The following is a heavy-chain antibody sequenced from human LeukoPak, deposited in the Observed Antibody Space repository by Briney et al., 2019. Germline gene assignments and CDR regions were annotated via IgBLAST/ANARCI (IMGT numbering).Heavy chain of an antibody. J-gene: IGHJ4*02. CDR3: ARSLGRRRIAAAGMDYFDY. D-gene: IGHD6-13*01. V-gene: IGHV3-69-1*01. Sequence: GGSLRLSCAASGFTFSSYAMNWVRQAPGKGLEWVSYISSSNTIYYAGPVKGRFTISRDNAKNSLYLQMNSLRAEDTALYYCARSLGRRRIAAAGMDYFDYWGQGTLVTVSS. CDR1: GFTFSSYA. CDR2: ISSSNTI.